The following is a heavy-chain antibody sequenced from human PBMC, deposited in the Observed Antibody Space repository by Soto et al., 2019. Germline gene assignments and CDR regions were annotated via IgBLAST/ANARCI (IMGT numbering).Heavy chain of an antibody. J-gene: IGHJ5*02. CDR3: ASLARFDP. Sequence: HVQLVESGGGVVQPGRSLRLSCAASGFSFSSYGMHWVRQAPGKGLEWVAFIWYDGSDKYYADSVKGRFTISRDNSNNTLYLQMNSLRAEDTAMYYCASLARFDPWGQGTLVTVSS. CDR1: GFSFSSYG. D-gene: IGHD3-3*02. CDR2: IWYDGSDK. V-gene: IGHV3-33*03.